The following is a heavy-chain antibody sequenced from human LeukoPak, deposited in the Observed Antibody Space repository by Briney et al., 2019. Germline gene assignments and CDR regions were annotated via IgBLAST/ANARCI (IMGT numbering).Heavy chain of an antibody. J-gene: IGHJ6*03. CDR1: RFTFSSYS. V-gene: IGHV3-21*01. D-gene: IGHD6-13*01. CDR2: ISSSSSYI. Sequence: PGGSLRLSCAASRFTFSSYSMNWVRQAPGKGLEWVSSISSSSSYIYYADSVKGRFTISRDNAKNSLYLQMNSLRAEDTAVYYCARVGSSWKPYYYYYYYMDVWGKGTTVTVSS. CDR3: ARVGSSWKPYYYYYYYMDV.